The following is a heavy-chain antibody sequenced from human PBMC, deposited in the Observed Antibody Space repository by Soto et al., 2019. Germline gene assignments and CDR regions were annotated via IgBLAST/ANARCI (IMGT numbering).Heavy chain of an antibody. D-gene: IGHD3-10*01. CDR2: IYYSGST. Sequence: SETLSLTCTVSGGSISSYYWSWIRQPPGKGLEWIGYIYYSGSTNYNPSLKSRVTISVDTSKNQFSLKLSSVTAADTAVYYCARDNRLRGLTKYGWFDPWGQGTLVTVSS. CDR1: GGSISSYY. CDR3: ARDNRLRGLTKYGWFDP. V-gene: IGHV4-59*01. J-gene: IGHJ5*02.